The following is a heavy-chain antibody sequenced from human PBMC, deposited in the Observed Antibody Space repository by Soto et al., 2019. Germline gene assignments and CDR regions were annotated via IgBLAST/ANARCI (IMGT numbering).Heavy chain of an antibody. CDR1: GGSISSGGYS. Sequence: SETLSLTCAVSGGSISSGGYSWSWIRQSPGKGLEWIGYIYHSGSTYYKPSLKSRVTISLDRSKNQFSLKLTSVTAADTAVYYCAQGSTVTHYVDYWGQGTLVTVSS. V-gene: IGHV4-30-2*06. D-gene: IGHD4-17*01. CDR3: AQGSTVTHYVDY. CDR2: IYHSGST. J-gene: IGHJ4*02.